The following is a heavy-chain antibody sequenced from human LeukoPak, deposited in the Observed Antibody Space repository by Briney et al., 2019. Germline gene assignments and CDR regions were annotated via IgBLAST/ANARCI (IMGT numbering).Heavy chain of an antibody. Sequence: PSETLSLTCAFSGYSISSGYYWGWIRQPPGKGLEWIGSIYHSGSTYYNPSLKSRVTISVDTSKNQFSLKLSSVTAADTAVYYCARGTGYNYDLDYWGQGTLVTVSS. CDR3: ARGTGYNYDLDY. CDR2: IYHSGST. J-gene: IGHJ4*02. CDR1: GYSISSGYY. V-gene: IGHV4-38-2*01. D-gene: IGHD5-24*01.